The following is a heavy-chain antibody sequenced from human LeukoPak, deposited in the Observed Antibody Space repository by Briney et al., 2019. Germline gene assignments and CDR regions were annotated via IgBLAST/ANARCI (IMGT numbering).Heavy chain of an antibody. J-gene: IGHJ6*03. CDR1: GFTFSSYG. CDR3: AKDGRSGNYWNYYYYMDV. Sequence: GGSLRLSCAASGFTFSSYGMIWVRQAPGKGLEWVSAISGSGGYTYYADSVKGRFTISRDNSKNTLYLQMISLRADDTALYYCAKDGRSGNYWNYYYYMDVWGKGTTVTISS. CDR2: ISGSGGYT. V-gene: IGHV3-23*01. D-gene: IGHD3-10*01.